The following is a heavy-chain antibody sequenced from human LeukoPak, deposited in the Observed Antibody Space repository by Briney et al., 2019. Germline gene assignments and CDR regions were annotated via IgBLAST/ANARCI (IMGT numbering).Heavy chain of an antibody. J-gene: IGHJ5*02. CDR1: GYTFTGYY. CDR3: ASSHETYSYDFWSGYSNWFDP. CDR2: INPNSGGT. V-gene: IGHV1-2*02. D-gene: IGHD3-3*01. Sequence: GVSVKVSCKASGYTFTGYYMHWVRQAPGQGLEWMGWINPNSGGTNYAQKFQGRVTMTRDTSISTAYMELSRLRSDDTAVYYCASSHETYSYDFWSGYSNWFDPWGQGTLVTVSS.